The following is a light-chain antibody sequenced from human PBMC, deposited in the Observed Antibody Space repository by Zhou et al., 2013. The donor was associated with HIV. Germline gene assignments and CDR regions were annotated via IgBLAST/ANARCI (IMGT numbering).Light chain of an antibody. CDR2: DAS. V-gene: IGKV3-11*01. CDR1: QSVSNY. Sequence: EIVLTQSPDTLSLSPGERAILSCRASQSVSNYLAWYRQKPGQAPRLLIYDASNRATGIPARFSGSGSGTDFTLTISSLEPEDFAVYYCQQRSNWPRLTFGGGTKVEVK. J-gene: IGKJ4*01. CDR3: QQRSNWPRLT.